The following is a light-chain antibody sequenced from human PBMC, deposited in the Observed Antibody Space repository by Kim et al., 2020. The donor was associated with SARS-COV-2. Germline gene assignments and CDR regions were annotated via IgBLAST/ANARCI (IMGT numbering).Light chain of an antibody. V-gene: IGKV3-11*01. CDR2: DAS. CDR1: QSVSSY. CDR3: QQRSNWPPS. Sequence: EIVLTQSPATLSLSPGERATLSCRASQSVSSYLAWYQQKPGQAPRLLMYDASNRATGIPARFSGSGSGTDFTLTISSLEPEDFAVYYCQQRSNWPPSFGVGSRLDIK. J-gene: IGKJ4*01.